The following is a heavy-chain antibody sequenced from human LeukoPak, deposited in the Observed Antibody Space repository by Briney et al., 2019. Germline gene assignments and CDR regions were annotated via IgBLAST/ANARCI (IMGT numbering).Heavy chain of an antibody. CDR1: GYTFTSYG. Sequence: ASVKVSCKASGYTFTSYGISWVRQAPGQGLEWMGRINPNSGGTNYAQKFQGRVTMTRDTSISTAYMELSRLRSDDTAVYYCARVGEGSSIDYWGQGTLVTVSS. D-gene: IGHD3-16*01. CDR3: ARVGEGSSIDY. CDR2: INPNSGGT. J-gene: IGHJ4*02. V-gene: IGHV1-2*06.